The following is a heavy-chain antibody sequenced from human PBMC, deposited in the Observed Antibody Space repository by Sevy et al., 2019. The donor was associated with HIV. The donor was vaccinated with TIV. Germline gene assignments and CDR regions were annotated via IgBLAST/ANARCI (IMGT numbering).Heavy chain of an antibody. CDR1: GGSITSGSYY. CDR3: ARGYCSGGSCRTFDL. J-gene: IGHJ4*02. D-gene: IGHD2-15*01. V-gene: IGHV4-61*02. Sequence: SETLSLTCTVSGGSITSGSYYWTWIRQPAGKGLEWIGRIYTSGSTNYNPSLQSRVTMSVDTSKNEFSLELSSVTAADTAVYFCARGYCSGGSCRTFDLWGQRTLVTVSS. CDR2: IYTSGST.